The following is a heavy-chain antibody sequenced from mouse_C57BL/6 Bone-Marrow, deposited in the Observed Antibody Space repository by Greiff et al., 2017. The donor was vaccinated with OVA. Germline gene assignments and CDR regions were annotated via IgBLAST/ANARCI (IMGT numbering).Heavy chain of an antibody. D-gene: IGHD1-1*01. Sequence: QVQLKESGAELVKPGASVKISCKASGYAFSSYWMNWVKQRPGKGLEWIGQIYPGDGDTNYNGKFKGKATLTADKSSSTAYMQLSSLTSEDSAVYFCARWGAYGGFAYWGQGTLVTVSA. CDR1: GYAFSSYW. CDR2: IYPGDGDT. CDR3: ARWGAYGGFAY. V-gene: IGHV1-80*01. J-gene: IGHJ3*01.